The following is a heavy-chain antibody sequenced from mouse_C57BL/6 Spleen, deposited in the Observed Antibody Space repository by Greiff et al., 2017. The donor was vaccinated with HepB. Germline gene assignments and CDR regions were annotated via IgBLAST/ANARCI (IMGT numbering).Heavy chain of an antibody. V-gene: IGHV3-1*01. J-gene: IGHJ2*01. CDR1: GYSITSGYD. Sequence: ESGPGMVKPSQSLSLTCTVTGYSITSGYDWHWIRHFPGNKLEWMGYISYSGSTNYNPSLKSRISITHDTSKNHFFLKLNSVTTEDTATYYCAREELGYFDYWGQGTTLTVSS. CDR3: AREELGYFDY. CDR2: ISYSGST. D-gene: IGHD4-1*01.